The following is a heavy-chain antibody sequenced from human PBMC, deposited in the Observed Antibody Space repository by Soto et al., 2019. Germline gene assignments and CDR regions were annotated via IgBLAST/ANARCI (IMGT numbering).Heavy chain of an antibody. CDR3: ARRGYRYCSSTSCYASWYMDV. Sequence: GGSLRLSCAASGFTFSSYGMHWVRQAPGKGLEWVAVIWYDGSNKYYADSVKGRFTISRDNSKNTLYLQMNSLRAEDTAVYYCARRGYRYCSSTSCYASWYMDVWGKGTTVTVSS. D-gene: IGHD2-2*01. CDR2: IWYDGSNK. V-gene: IGHV3-33*01. J-gene: IGHJ6*03. CDR1: GFTFSSYG.